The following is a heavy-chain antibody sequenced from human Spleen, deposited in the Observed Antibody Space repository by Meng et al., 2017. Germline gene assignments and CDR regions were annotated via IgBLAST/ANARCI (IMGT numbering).Heavy chain of an antibody. CDR2: INHSGST. CDR1: GGSFSDYY. Sequence: QVELQQWGAGLLKPSETLALPCVVSGGSFSDYYWSWIRQPPGKGLEWIGEINHSGSTNYNPSLESRATISVDTSQNNLSLKLSSVTAADSAVYYCARGPTTMAHDFDYWGQGTLVTVSS. CDR3: ARGPTTMAHDFDY. D-gene: IGHD4-11*01. J-gene: IGHJ4*02. V-gene: IGHV4-34*01.